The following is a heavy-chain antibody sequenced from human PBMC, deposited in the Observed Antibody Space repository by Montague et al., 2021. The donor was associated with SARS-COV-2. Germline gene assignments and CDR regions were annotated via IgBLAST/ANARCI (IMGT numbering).Heavy chain of an antibody. J-gene: IGHJ5*02. CDR2: IYYRGST. CDR1: NGSINSYY. CDR3: AREGLHNWFDP. V-gene: IGHV4-59*01. Sequence: SETLSPTCTVSNGSINSYYWSWVRRPPGKRLEWIGYIYYRGSTNYNPSLESRVTMSIDTSKNQFSLKLRSVTAADTAVYFCAREGLHNWFDPWGQGTLVIVSS.